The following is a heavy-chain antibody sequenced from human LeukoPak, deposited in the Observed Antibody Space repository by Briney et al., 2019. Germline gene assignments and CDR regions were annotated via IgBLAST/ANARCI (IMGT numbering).Heavy chain of an antibody. Sequence: ASVKVSCKASGYTFISFGINWVRQAPGQGLEWMGWISAYNGNRNSAQNFRDRVTMTTDTSTNTAYMELRSLRSDDTAIYYCARAPGNYDVLTGYYLIDFWGQGTLVTVSS. CDR1: GYTFISFG. CDR3: ARAPGNYDVLTGYYLIDF. D-gene: IGHD3-9*01. J-gene: IGHJ4*02. CDR2: ISAYNGNR. V-gene: IGHV1-18*01.